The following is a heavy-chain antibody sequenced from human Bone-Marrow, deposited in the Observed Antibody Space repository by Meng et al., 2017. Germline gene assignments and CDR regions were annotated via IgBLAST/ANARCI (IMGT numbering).Heavy chain of an antibody. J-gene: IGHJ6*02. CDR2: ISYDGSNK. CDR1: GFTFSSYA. Sequence: GGSLRLSCAASGFTFSSYAMHWVRQAPGKGLEWVAVISYDGSNKYYADSVKGRFTISRDNAENSLYLQMNSLRAEDTAVYYCAAFYYGSENPSVWGPGTTVTVSS. V-gene: IGHV3-30*07. D-gene: IGHD3-10*01. CDR3: AAFYYGSENPSV.